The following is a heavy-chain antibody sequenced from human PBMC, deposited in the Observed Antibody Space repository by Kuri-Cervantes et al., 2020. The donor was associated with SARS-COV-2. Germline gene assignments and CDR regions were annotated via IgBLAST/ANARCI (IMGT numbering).Heavy chain of an antibody. D-gene: IGHD5-18*01. J-gene: IGHJ5*02. CDR1: GYTFTSYG. Sequence: ASVKVSCKASGYTFTSYGISWVRQAPGQGLEWMGWISAYNGNTNYAQKLQGRVTMTTDTSTSTAYMELSSLRSEDTAVYYCARNSKRSGYTYGVTGRLDPWGRGTLVTVSS. CDR3: ARNSKRSGYTYGVTGRLDP. CDR2: ISAYNGNT. V-gene: IGHV1-18*04.